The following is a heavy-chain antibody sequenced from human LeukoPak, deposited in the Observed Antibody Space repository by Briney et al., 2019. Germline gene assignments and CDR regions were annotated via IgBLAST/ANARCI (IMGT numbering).Heavy chain of an antibody. CDR2: IYSGGST. D-gene: IGHD3-16*02. J-gene: IGHJ4*02. V-gene: IGHV3-53*01. CDR3: ARDLMITFGGVIAFDY. Sequence: GGSLRLSCAASGFTLSDHYMSWVRQAPGKGLEWVSVIYSGGSTYYADSVKGRFTISRDNSKNTLYLQMNSLRAEDTAVYYCARDLMITFGGVIAFDYWGQGTLVTVSS. CDR1: GFTLSDHY.